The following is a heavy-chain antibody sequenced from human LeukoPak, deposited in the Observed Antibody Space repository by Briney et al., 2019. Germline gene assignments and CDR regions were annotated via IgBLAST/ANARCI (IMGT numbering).Heavy chain of an antibody. CDR3: ARELRDFCFDY. V-gene: IGHV3-64*01. D-gene: IGHD3-3*01. CDR1: GFTFSSYA. CDR2: ISSNGGST. Sequence: PGGSLRLSCAASGFTFSSYAMHWVRQAPGKGLEYVSAISSNGGSTYYANSVKGRFTISRDNSKNTLYLQMGSLRAEDMAVYYCARELRDFCFDYWGQGTLVTVSS. J-gene: IGHJ4*02.